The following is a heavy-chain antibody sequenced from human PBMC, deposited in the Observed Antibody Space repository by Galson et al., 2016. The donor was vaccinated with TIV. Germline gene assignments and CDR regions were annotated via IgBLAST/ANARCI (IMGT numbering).Heavy chain of an antibody. CDR1: GFTFSSYG. CDR3: ARDRMWEEVLGAFNI. J-gene: IGHJ3*02. V-gene: IGHV3-33*01. D-gene: IGHD1-26*01. Sequence: SLRLSCAASGFTFSSYGLHWVRQAPSKGLEWVAVVWYEETNKFYADSVNGRFTISRDNSKNTVYLQMTSLRAEDAAVYYCARDRMWEEVLGAFNIWGQGTMVTVSS. CDR2: VWYEETNK.